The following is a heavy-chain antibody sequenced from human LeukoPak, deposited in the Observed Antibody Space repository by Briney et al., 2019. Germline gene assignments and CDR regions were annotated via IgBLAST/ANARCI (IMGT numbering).Heavy chain of an antibody. J-gene: IGHJ3*02. Sequence: PSETLSLTCTVSGGSISSYYWSWIRQHPGKGLEWIGYIYYSGSTYYNPSLKSRVTISVDTSKNQFSLKLSSVTAADTAVYYCARVKGMYYYGSVDAFDIWGQGTMVTVSS. CDR3: ARVKGMYYYGSVDAFDI. CDR1: GGSISSYY. D-gene: IGHD3-10*01. V-gene: IGHV4-59*06. CDR2: IYYSGST.